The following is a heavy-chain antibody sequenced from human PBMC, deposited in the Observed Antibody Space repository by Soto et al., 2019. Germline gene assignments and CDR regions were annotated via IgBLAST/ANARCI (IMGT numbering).Heavy chain of an antibody. V-gene: IGHV3-74*01. D-gene: IGHD4-17*01. CDR3: ARSAYSDYFYYYYIDV. Sequence: EVQLVESGGGLVQPGGSLRLSCAASGFTVSSYWMHWVRQSPGKGLVWVSRINSDVRITNYADSVKGRFTISSDNAKNTLYLQMNSLRAEDTAVYYCARSAYSDYFYYYYIDVWGKGTTVTVSS. CDR2: INSDVRIT. CDR1: GFTVSSYW. J-gene: IGHJ6*03.